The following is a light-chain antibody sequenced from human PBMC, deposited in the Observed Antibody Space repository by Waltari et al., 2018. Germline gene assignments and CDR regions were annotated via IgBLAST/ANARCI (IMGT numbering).Light chain of an antibody. Sequence: QSALTQPRSVSGSPGQSVTISCTGTSSTVGAYKYVSWYHHHPGKAPKLILFDVTKRPAVVPDRFSGSKSGDTASLTISGLEASDESDYFCCSYAGDSSYVFGTGTTVSVL. J-gene: IGLJ1*01. CDR2: DVT. V-gene: IGLV2-11*01. CDR3: CSYAGDSSYV. CDR1: SSTVGAYKY.